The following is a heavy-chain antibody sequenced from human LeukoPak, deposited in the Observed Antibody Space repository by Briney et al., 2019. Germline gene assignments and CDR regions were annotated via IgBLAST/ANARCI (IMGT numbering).Heavy chain of an antibody. Sequence: SGGSLRLSCAASGFTFSSYGMHWVRQAPGKGLEWVAVISYDGSNKYYADSVKGRFTISRDNSKNTLYLQMNSLRAEDTAVYYCATKERVYCSGGSCYSDDWSFDYWGQGTLVTVSS. V-gene: IGHV3-30*03. CDR2: ISYDGSNK. CDR1: GFTFSSYG. CDR3: ATKERVYCSGGSCYSDDWSFDY. J-gene: IGHJ4*02. D-gene: IGHD2-15*01.